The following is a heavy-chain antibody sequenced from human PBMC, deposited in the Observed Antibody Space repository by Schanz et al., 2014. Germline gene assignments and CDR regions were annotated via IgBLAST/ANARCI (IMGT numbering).Heavy chain of an antibody. V-gene: IGHV3-74*01. CDR2: IKSDGGST. CDR3: SRESMVSAHYDS. CDR1: GFTFSSYW. J-gene: IGHJ4*02. D-gene: IGHD3-10*01. Sequence: EVQLVESGGGLVQPGGSLRLSCAASGFTFSSYWMHWVRQVPGKGLVWVSRIKSDGGSTSYAYSVKARFTISRDNAMDTLYLRMDSLRAEDGAVYYCSRESMVSAHYDSWGQGTLVTVSS.